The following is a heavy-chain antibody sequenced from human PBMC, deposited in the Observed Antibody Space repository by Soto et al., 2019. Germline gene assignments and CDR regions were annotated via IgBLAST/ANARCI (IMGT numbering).Heavy chain of an antibody. Sequence: GGSLRLSCAASGFNFSNHAMHWVRQAPGKGLQFVSAISRTGGGTYYADSVKGGFIISRDNAKNTLYLQMGSLRAEDMAVYYCARGGASYFYYGLDVWGLGTTVTVSS. CDR3: ARGGASYFYYGLDV. D-gene: IGHD3-10*01. CDR1: GFNFSNHA. CDR2: ISRTGGGT. V-gene: IGHV3-64*02. J-gene: IGHJ6*02.